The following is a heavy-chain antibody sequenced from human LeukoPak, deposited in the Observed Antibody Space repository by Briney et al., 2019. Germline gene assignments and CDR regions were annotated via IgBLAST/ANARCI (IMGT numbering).Heavy chain of an antibody. V-gene: IGHV3-73*01. Sequence: GGSLRLSCAASGFTFSGSAMHWVRQASGKGLEWVGRIRSKANSYAAAYAASVKGRFTISRDDSKNTAYLQMNSLKTEDTAVYYCTRRMAGGSPLDYYYYMDVWGKGTTVTVSS. CDR1: GFTFSGSA. CDR3: TRRMAGGSPLDYYYYMDV. CDR2: IRSKANSYAA. D-gene: IGHD1-26*01. J-gene: IGHJ6*03.